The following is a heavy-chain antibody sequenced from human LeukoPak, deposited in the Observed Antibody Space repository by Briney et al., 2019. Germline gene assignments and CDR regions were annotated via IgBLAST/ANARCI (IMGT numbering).Heavy chain of an antibody. CDR3: ARGSSGWYTFHYYYGMDV. V-gene: IGHV4-34*01. Sequence: SETLSLTCAVYGGSFSGYYRSWIRQPPGKGLEWIGEINHSGSTNYNPSLKSRVTISVDTSKNQFSLKLSSVTAADTAVYYCARGSSGWYTFHYYYGMDVWGQGTTVTVSS. CDR1: GGSFSGYY. CDR2: INHSGST. J-gene: IGHJ6*02. D-gene: IGHD6-19*01.